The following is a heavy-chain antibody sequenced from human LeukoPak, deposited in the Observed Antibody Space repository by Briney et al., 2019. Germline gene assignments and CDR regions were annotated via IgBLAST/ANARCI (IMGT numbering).Heavy chain of an antibody. V-gene: IGHV1-2*02. CDR1: GYTFTGYY. Sequence: ASVKVSCKASGYTFTGYYVHWVRQAPGQGLEWMGWINPSSGGTNYAQKFQGRVTMTGDTSISTAYMELSRLSSDDTAVYFCAGRPDTAMVPIFDYWGQGTLVTISS. J-gene: IGHJ4*02. CDR2: INPSSGGT. CDR3: AGRPDTAMVPIFDY. D-gene: IGHD5-18*01.